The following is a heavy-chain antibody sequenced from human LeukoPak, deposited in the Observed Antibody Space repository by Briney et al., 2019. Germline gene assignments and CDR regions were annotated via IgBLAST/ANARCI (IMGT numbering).Heavy chain of an antibody. V-gene: IGHV1-2*02. CDR2: INPNSDDT. J-gene: IGHJ5*02. CDR1: GYTFTGYY. D-gene: IGHD3-22*01. Sequence: ASVKVSCKASGYTFTGYYKHWVRQAPGQGLEWMGWINPNSDDTNYAQKFQGRVTMTRDTSINTAYMELSRLTSDDTAAYYCARGYDSSGYTAWGQGTLVTVSS. CDR3: ARGYDSSGYTA.